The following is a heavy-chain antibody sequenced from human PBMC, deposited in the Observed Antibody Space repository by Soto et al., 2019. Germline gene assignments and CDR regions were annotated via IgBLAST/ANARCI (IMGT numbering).Heavy chain of an antibody. CDR3: ARDRESSLYHLPHDAFDI. CDR2: ISYDGSNK. V-gene: IGHV3-30-3*01. Sequence: PGGSLRLSCAASGFTFSSYAMHWVRQAPGKGLEWVAVISYDGSNKYYADSVKGRFTISRDNSKNTLYLQMNSLRAEDTAVYYCARDRESSLYHLPHDAFDIWGQGTMVTVSS. CDR1: GFTFSSYA. D-gene: IGHD3-16*02. J-gene: IGHJ3*02.